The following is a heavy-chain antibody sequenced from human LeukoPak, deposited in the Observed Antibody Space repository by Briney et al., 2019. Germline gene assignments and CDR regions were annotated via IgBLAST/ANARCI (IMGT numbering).Heavy chain of an antibody. J-gene: IGHJ6*02. Sequence: SETLSLTFTVSSVSISSYYLTWIRQPAGKGLEWIGRIYTSGNTNYNPSLKSRVTMSVDTSKNQFSLKLTSVTAADTAVYFCARDYAVRDFYYGLDVWGQGTTVTVSS. CDR3: ARDYAVRDFYYGLDV. V-gene: IGHV4-4*07. CDR1: SVSISSYY. D-gene: IGHD3-16*01. CDR2: IYTSGNT.